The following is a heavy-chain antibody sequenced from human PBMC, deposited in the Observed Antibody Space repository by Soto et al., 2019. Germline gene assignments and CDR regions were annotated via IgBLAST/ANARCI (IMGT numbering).Heavy chain of an antibody. CDR1: GFNFSSYG. J-gene: IGHJ4*02. CDR2: ISFDGSNK. Sequence: PGGSLRLSCAASGFNFSSYGMHWVRQAPGKGLEWVTVISFDGSNKYYVDSVKGRFTISRDNSKNTLYLQMNSLRAEDTAVYYCAKNVGILTGPPDYWGQGTLVTVYS. V-gene: IGHV3-30*18. CDR3: AKNVGILTGPPDY. D-gene: IGHD3-9*01.